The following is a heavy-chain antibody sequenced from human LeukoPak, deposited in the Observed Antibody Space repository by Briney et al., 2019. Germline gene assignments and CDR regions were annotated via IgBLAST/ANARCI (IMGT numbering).Heavy chain of an antibody. CDR1: GGSITNFY. CDR3: AASRWYFDV. Sequence: PSETLSLTCTLSGGSITNFYWSWVRKPPGKRLEWLGFIYYTGSTTYNPSLESRVTISVDTSKNQFSLRLRSVTAADTAVYYCAASRWYFDVWGRGVVVAVSS. CDR2: IYYTGST. V-gene: IGHV4-59*08. J-gene: IGHJ2*01.